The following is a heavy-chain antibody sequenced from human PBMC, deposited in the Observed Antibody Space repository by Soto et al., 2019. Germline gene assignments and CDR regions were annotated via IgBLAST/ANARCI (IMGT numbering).Heavy chain of an antibody. CDR2: INHSGST. D-gene: IGHD1-20*01. CDR1: GGSFSGYY. CDR3: ARVGNWNDESAWFDP. V-gene: IGHV4-34*01. J-gene: IGHJ5*02. Sequence: SETLSLTCAAYGGSFSGYYWRWIRQPPGKGLEWIGEINHSGSTNYNPSLKSRVTISLDTSKNQFSLKLSSVTAADTAVYYCARVGNWNDESAWFDPWGQGTLVTVSS.